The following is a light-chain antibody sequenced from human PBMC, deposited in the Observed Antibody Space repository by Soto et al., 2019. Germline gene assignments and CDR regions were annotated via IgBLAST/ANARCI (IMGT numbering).Light chain of an antibody. Sequence: DIVMTQSPLSLPVTPGEPASISCRSSQSLLHSNGYNYLDWYLQKPGQSPQLLIYLGSNRASGVPDRFSGSGSGTDFTLKISRVEAADVEVYYCMQALQTPPYTFGQGTKLEIK. V-gene: IGKV2-28*01. CDR2: LGS. CDR1: QSLLHSNGYNY. J-gene: IGKJ2*01. CDR3: MQALQTPPYT.